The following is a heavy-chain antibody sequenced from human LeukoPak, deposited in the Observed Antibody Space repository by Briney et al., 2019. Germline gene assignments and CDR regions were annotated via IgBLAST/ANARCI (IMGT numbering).Heavy chain of an antibody. Sequence: GGSLRLSCAASGFTFSDYYMTWIRQAPGKGLEWVSYISSTDTTYYAGSVKGRFTVSRGNAKNSLFLQMHSLRAEDTAVYYCARGIRGSDPDYWGQGTLLTVSS. D-gene: IGHD5-12*01. CDR1: GFTFSDYY. CDR2: ISSTDTT. CDR3: ARGIRGSDPDY. V-gene: IGHV3-11*01. J-gene: IGHJ4*02.